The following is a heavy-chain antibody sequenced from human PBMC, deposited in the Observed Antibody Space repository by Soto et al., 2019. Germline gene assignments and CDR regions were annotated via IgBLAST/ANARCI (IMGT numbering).Heavy chain of an antibody. V-gene: IGHV4-59*01. J-gene: IGHJ5*02. CDR1: GGSISSYY. CDR3: ARVMAAAGSLCWFDP. D-gene: IGHD6-13*01. CDR2: IYYSGST. Sequence: SETLSLTCTVSGGSISSYYWSWVRQPPGKGLEWIGYIYYSGSTNYNPSLKSRVTISVDTSKNQFSLKLSSVTAADTAVYYCARVMAAAGSLCWFDPWGQGTLVTVSS.